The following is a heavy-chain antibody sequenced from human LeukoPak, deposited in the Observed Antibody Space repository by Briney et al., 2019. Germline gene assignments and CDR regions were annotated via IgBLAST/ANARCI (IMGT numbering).Heavy chain of an antibody. CDR2: ITGSSTTI. Sequence: PGGSLRLSCAASGFTFRCHSMNWFRQAPGKGLEWVSYITGSSTTIYYADSVKGRFTISRDNAENSLYLQMNSLRDADTAVYYCARYGLNAWSDPWGQGTLVTVSS. CDR3: ARYGLNAWSDP. CDR1: GFTFRCHS. J-gene: IGHJ5*02. D-gene: IGHD3-10*01. V-gene: IGHV3-48*02.